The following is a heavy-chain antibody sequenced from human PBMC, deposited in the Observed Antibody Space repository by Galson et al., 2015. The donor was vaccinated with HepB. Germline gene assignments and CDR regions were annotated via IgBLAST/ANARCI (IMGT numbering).Heavy chain of an antibody. CDR1: GFTFSSYT. J-gene: IGHJ4*02. Sequence: SLRLSCAASGFTFSSYTINWVRQAPGEGLEWVSSISSSSTYIYYTDSVRGRFTISRDNTKNSLFLQLNSLRAEDTAVYYCARAATGVIYYFDYWGQGTLVTVSS. V-gene: IGHV3-21*01. CDR2: ISSSSTYI. D-gene: IGHD6-13*01. CDR3: ARAATGVIYYFDY.